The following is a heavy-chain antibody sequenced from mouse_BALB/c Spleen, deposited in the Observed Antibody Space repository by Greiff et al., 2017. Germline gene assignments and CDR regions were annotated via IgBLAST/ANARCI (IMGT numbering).Heavy chain of an antibody. D-gene: IGHD1-1*01. CDR2: IWAGGST. V-gene: IGHV2-9*02. J-gene: IGHJ3*01. Sequence: VKLMESGPGLVAPSQSLSITCTVSGFSLTSYGVHWVRQPPGKGLEWLGVIWAGGSTNYNSALMSRLSISKDNSKSQVFLKMNSLQTDDTAMYYCAREGGSSPWFAYWGQGTLVTVSA. CDR3: AREGGSSPWFAY. CDR1: GFSLTSYG.